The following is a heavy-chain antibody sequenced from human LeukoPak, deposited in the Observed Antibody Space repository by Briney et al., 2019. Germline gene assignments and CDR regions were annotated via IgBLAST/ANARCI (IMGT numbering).Heavy chain of an antibody. CDR2: IWYDGSNK. CDR1: GFTFSSYG. Sequence: GGSLRLSCAASGFTFSSYGTHWVRQAPGKGLEWVAVIWYDGSNKYYADSVKGRFTISRDNSKNTLYLQMNSLRAEDTAVYYCARRALWFGELLYSDYYYYYGMDVWGKGTTVTVSS. J-gene: IGHJ6*04. D-gene: IGHD3-10*01. V-gene: IGHV3-33*01. CDR3: ARRALWFGELLYSDYYYYYGMDV.